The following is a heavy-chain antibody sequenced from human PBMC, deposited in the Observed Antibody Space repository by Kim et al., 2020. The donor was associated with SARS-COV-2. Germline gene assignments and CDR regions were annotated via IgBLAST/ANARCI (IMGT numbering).Heavy chain of an antibody. Sequence: SETLSLTCSVSGGSINNYYWTWIRQPPGKGLEFIGYISYTGNTNYNPSLKSRVTISLDTPKNQFSLRLTSLIAADTAVYFCARAPSGYDGYYYGDYWGQGILVTVSS. CDR1: GGSINNYY. CDR3: ARAPSGYDGYYYGDY. D-gene: IGHD3-22*01. CDR2: ISYTGNT. V-gene: IGHV4-59*12. J-gene: IGHJ4*02.